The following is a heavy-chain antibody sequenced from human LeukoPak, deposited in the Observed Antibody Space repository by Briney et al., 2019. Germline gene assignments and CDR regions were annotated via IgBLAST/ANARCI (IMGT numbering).Heavy chain of an antibody. J-gene: IGHJ4*02. V-gene: IGHV1-69*13. CDR2: IIPIFGTA. D-gene: IGHD3-22*01. Sequence: SVKVPCKASGGTFSSYAISWVRQAPGQGLEWMGGIIPIFGTANYAQKFQGRVTITADESTSTAYMELSSPRSEDTAVYYCARDLNYYDRQGIHNSYWGQGTLVTVSS. CDR3: ARDLNYYDRQGIHNSY. CDR1: GGTFSSYA.